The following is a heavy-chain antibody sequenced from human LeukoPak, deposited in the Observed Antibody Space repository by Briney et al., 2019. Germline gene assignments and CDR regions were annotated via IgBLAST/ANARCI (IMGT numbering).Heavy chain of an antibody. Sequence: PGGSLRLSCAASGFTFSSYWMGWVRQAPGKGLEWVSSISSSSSYIYYADSVKGRFTISRDNAKNSLYLQMNSLRAEDTAVYYCARGSSSWYKGDYYYYMDVWGKGTTVTVSS. CDR2: ISSSSSYI. CDR3: ARGSSSWYKGDYYYYMDV. V-gene: IGHV3-21*01. CDR1: GFTFSSYW. J-gene: IGHJ6*03. D-gene: IGHD6-13*01.